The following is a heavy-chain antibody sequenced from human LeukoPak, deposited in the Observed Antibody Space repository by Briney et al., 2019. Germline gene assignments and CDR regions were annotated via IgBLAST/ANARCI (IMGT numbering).Heavy chain of an antibody. D-gene: IGHD5-12*01. J-gene: IGHJ6*03. CDR2: ISAYNGNT. CDR3: ARGDSGYDHFYHMDV. Sequence: ASVKVSCKASGYTFTSYGISWVRQAPGQGLEWMGWISAYNGNTNYAQKLQGRVTMTTDTSTSTAYMELRSLRSDDTAVYYCARGDSGYDHFYHMDVWGKGTTVTISS. CDR1: GYTFTSYG. V-gene: IGHV1-18*01.